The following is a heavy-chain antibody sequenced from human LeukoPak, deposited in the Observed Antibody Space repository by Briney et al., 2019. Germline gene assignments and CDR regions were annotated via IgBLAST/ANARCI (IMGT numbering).Heavy chain of an antibody. CDR2: ISSSSSTI. J-gene: IGHJ5*02. CDR3: AKGIAAAGAEEVEDWFDP. CDR1: GFTFSSYS. Sequence: PGGSLRLSCAASGFTFSSYSMNWVRQAPGKGLEWVSYISSSSSTIYYADSVKGRFTISRDNSKNTLYLQMNSLRAEDTAVYYCAKGIAAAGAEEVEDWFDPWGQGTLVTVSS. V-gene: IGHV3-48*01. D-gene: IGHD6-13*01.